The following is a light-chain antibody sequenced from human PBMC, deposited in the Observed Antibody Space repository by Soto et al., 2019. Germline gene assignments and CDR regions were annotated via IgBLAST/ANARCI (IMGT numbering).Light chain of an antibody. CDR3: QRYNDFQYV. CDR1: QSISNW. J-gene: IGKJ2*01. V-gene: IGKV1-5*03. Sequence: IQMTQSPSTLSASVGDRVTITCRASQSISNWLAWYQQKPGKAPKLLIYKAINLQSGVPSRFSGSGSGTEFSLTISGLQPDDFATYYCQRYNDFQYVFGQGTKL. CDR2: KAI.